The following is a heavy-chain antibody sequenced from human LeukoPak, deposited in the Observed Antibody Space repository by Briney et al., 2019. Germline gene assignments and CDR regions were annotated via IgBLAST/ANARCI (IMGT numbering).Heavy chain of an antibody. CDR3: ARGETDSSWSTFDY. J-gene: IGHJ4*02. D-gene: IGHD6-13*01. Sequence: GGSLRLSCAASGFTLSSYWMHWVRQGPGKELLWVSHLSRDGSRTAYADSVKGRFTISRDHAKNTLYLQMHSLRVEDTAVYYCARGETDSSWSTFDYWGQGILVTVSS. V-gene: IGHV3-74*01. CDR1: GFTLSSYW. CDR2: LSRDGSRT.